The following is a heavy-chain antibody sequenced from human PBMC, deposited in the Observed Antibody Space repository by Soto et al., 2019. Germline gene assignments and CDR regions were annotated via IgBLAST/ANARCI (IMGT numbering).Heavy chain of an antibody. V-gene: IGHV4-61*01. CDR2: IYYSGST. D-gene: IGHD6-19*01. CDR3: TREQSDDNYFDP. CDR1: GGSVSSGSYY. Sequence: SETLSLTCTVSGGSVSSGSYYWSWIRQPPGKGLEWIGYIYYSGSTNYNPSLKSRVTISVDTSKNQFSLRLSSVTAADTAVYYCTREQSDDNYFDPWGQGILVTVSS. J-gene: IGHJ5*02.